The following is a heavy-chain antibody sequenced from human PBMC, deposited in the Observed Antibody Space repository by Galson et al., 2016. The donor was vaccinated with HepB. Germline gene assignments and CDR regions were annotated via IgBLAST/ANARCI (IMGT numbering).Heavy chain of an antibody. J-gene: IGHJ4*02. CDR3: ARGDYSSGEPGY. CDR2: LSKDGNAK. CDR1: GFTFSGYS. V-gene: IGHV3-30-3*01. D-gene: IGHD6-19*01. Sequence: SLRLSCATSGFTFSGYSMQWVRHVPGRGLEWLSLLSKDGNAKYYADSVQGRFTISRDNSKDTLYLYMSGLRPEDTAVYYCARGDYSSGEPGYWSQGTLVTVSS.